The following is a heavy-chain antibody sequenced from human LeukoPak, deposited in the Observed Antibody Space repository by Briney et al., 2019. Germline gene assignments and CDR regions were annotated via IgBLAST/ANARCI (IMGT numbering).Heavy chain of an antibody. CDR1: GYTFTSYG. J-gene: IGHJ4*02. Sequence: WASVKVSCKASGYTFTSYGISWVRQAPGQGLEWMGRISAYNGNTNYAQKFQGRVTMTRDTSISTTYMELNRLTSDDTAVYHCARPGAVGGHAFDYWGQGALVTVSS. CDR3: ARPGAVGGHAFDY. CDR2: ISAYNGNT. V-gene: IGHV1-18*01. D-gene: IGHD6-19*01.